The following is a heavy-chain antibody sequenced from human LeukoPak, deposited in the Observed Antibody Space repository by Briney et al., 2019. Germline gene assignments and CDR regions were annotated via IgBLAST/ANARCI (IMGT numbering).Heavy chain of an antibody. D-gene: IGHD3-16*01. CDR1: GGSISSSRDY. V-gene: IGHV4-39*01. CDR2: IYYSGST. CDR3: ARRGTAFPYYYYYMDV. J-gene: IGHJ6*03. Sequence: SSETLSLTCIVSGGSISSSRDYWAWIRQPPGKGLEWIANIYYSGSTYYSPSLKSRVIISVDTSKNQFSLKLSSVTAADTAVYYCARRGTAFPYYYYYMDVWGKGTTVTISS.